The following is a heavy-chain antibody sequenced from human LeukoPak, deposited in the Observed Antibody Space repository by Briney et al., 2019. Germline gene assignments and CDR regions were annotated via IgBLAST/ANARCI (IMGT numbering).Heavy chain of an antibody. V-gene: IGHV3-13*04. J-gene: IGHJ4*02. CDR1: GFTFSNYD. Sequence: GGSLRLSCAASGFTFSNYDMRWVRQDAGKGLEWVSAIGFAGDTYYPGSVKGRFTISRENAKNSLYLQMNSLRAGDTAVYYCARGNILTGYDYWGQGTLVTVSS. CDR2: IGFAGDT. D-gene: IGHD3-9*01. CDR3: ARGNILTGYDY.